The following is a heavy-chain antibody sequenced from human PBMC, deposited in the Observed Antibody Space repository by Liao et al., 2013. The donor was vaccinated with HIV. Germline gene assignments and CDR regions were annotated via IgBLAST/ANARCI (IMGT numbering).Heavy chain of an antibody. D-gene: IGHD2-15*01. CDR2: IFPSGYT. V-gene: IGHV4-61*02. CDR3: ARIPAVPRGGFDV. Sequence: QVQLQESGPGLVKPSQTLSLTCSVSGGSITSGSYYWGWIRQPAGKGLEWIGRIFPSGYTNYNPSLKSRVTISVDTSKNQVSLRLTSVTAADTATYYCARIPAVPRGGFDVWGQGTMVTVSS. CDR1: GGSITSGSYY. J-gene: IGHJ3*01.